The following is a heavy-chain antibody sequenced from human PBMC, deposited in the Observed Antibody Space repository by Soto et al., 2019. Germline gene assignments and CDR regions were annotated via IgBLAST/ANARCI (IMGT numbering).Heavy chain of an antibody. CDR1: GFTFSSYG. J-gene: IGHJ6*04. D-gene: IGHD6-19*01. V-gene: IGHV3-30*18. CDR3: VKDGSSGGPYYSGMAA. Sequence: QVQLVESGGGVVQPGRSLRLSCAASGFTFSSYGMHWVRQAPGKGLEWVAVISYDGSNKYYADSVKGRFTISRDNSKNTLYRQRSSRRAEDRVVYYWVKDGSSGGPYYSGMAAWGKGPTFTVPS. CDR2: ISYDGSNK.